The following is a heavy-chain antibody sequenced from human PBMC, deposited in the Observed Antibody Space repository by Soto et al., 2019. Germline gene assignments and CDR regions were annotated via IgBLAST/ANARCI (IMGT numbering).Heavy chain of an antibody. CDR2: INPSGGST. D-gene: IGHD6-6*01. J-gene: IGHJ3*02. CDR3: ERSPSTLAFDI. CDR1: GYTFTSYY. Sequence: ASVKVSCKASGYTFTSYYMHWVRQAPGQGLEWMGIINPSGGSTSYAQKFQGRVTMTRDTSTSTVYMELSSLRSEDTAVYYCERSPSTLAFDIWGQGTMVTVSS. V-gene: IGHV1-46*01.